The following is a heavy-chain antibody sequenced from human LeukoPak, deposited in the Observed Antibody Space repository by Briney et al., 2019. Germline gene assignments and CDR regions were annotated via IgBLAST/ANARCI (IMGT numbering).Heavy chain of an antibody. CDR1: GFTFGDYA. CDR3: TRVRSGNDFDY. Sequence: PGRSLRLSYTTSGFTFGDYAMSWVRQAPGKGLEWVGFIRSKAYGGTTQYAASVKGRFTISRDDSKSIAYLQMSSLKTEDTAVYYCTRVRSGNDFDYWGQGTLVTVSS. CDR2: IRSKAYGGTT. D-gene: IGHD3-10*01. V-gene: IGHV3-49*04. J-gene: IGHJ4*02.